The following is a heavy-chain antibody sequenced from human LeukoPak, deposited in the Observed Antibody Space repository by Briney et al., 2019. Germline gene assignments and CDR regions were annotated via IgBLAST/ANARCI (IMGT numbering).Heavy chain of an antibody. CDR3: ARLLTVAVAPIDY. CDR2: IYPGDSDT. D-gene: IGHD6-19*01. Sequence: GESLKISCKGSGYSFTNYWIAWVRQMPGKGLEWMGIIYPGDSDTRYSPSFQGQVTISADKSISTAYLQWSSLKASDTAMYYCARLLTVAVAPIDYWGQGTLATVSS. J-gene: IGHJ4*02. CDR1: GYSFTNYW. V-gene: IGHV5-51*01.